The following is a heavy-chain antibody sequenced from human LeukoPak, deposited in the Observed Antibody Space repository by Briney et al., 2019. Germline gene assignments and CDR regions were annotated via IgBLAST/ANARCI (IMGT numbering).Heavy chain of an antibody. D-gene: IGHD3-16*01. V-gene: IGHV4-61*02. Sequence: ASETLSLTCTVSGGSISSDRFYWTWVRQPAGKGLEWIGRIKSSNTNYNPSLKSRVSIPLDTSTNQFSLKLSSLTAADTAVYYCARVPDWTYVPDYWGQGTLVTVSS. CDR3: ARVPDWTYVPDY. J-gene: IGHJ4*02. CDR1: GGSISSDRFY. CDR2: IKSSNT.